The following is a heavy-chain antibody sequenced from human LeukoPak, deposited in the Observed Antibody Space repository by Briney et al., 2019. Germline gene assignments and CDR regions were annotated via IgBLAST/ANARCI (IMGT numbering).Heavy chain of an antibody. CDR3: ARVTFCGADCHFGGGLDI. CDR1: GGSISSGGYF. CDR2: IYYTGST. J-gene: IGHJ3*02. V-gene: IGHV4-31*01. D-gene: IGHD2-21*02. Sequence: PSQTLSLTCTVSGGSISSGGYFWSWIRQHPEKGLEWIGYIYYTGSTYYNPSLDSQSTISLDTSRTQFSLKLSSVTAADTAVYYCARVTFCGADCHFGGGLDIWGQGIMVTVSS.